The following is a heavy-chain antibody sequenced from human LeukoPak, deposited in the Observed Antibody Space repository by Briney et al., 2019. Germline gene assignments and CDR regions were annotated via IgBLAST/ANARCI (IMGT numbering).Heavy chain of an antibody. CDR3: ARSHVADNNYFDY. CDR1: GGTFSSYA. CDR2: IIPIFGTA. J-gene: IGHJ4*02. V-gene: IGHV1-69*01. D-gene: IGHD6-13*01. Sequence: ASVKVSCKAPGGTFSSYAISWVRQAPGQGLEWMGGIIPIFGTANYAQKFQGRVTITADESTSTAYMELSSLRSEDTAVYYCARSHVADNNYFDYWGQGTLVTVSS.